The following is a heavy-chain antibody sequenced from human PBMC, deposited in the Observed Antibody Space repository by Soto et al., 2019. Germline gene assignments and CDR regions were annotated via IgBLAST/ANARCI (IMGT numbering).Heavy chain of an antibody. J-gene: IGHJ3*02. CDR2: ISYDGSNK. CDR1: GFTFSSYG. Sequence: QVQLVESGGGVVQPGRSLRLSCAASGFTFSSYGMHWVRQAPGKGLEWVAVISYDGSNKYYADSVKGRFTISRDNSKNTLYLQMNSLRAEDTAVYYCAKDADYYDSSWLDAFDIWGQGTMVTVSS. D-gene: IGHD3-22*01. CDR3: AKDADYYDSSWLDAFDI. V-gene: IGHV3-30*18.